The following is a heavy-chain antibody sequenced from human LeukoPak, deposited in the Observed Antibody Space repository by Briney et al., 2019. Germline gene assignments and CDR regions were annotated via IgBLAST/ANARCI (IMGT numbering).Heavy chain of an antibody. CDR2: ISWNSGSI. D-gene: IGHD3-22*01. Sequence: GGSLRLSCAASGFTFDDNAMHWVRQPPGKGLEWVSGISWNSGSIGYADSVKGRFTISRDNAKNSLDLQMNSLRDEDTALYYCAKSGGSSGYYYFDYWGQGTLVTVSS. CDR1: GFTFDDNA. CDR3: AKSGGSSGYYYFDY. V-gene: IGHV3-9*01. J-gene: IGHJ4*02.